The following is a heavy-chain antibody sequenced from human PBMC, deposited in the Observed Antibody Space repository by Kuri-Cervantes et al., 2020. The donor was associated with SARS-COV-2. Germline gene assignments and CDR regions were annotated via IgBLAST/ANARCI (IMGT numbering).Heavy chain of an antibody. CDR3: ASPQFSGYGMDV. Sequence: GESLKIYCKGSGYSFTSYWIGWVRHLPGKGLEWMGIIYPGDSDTRYSPSFQGQITISADNSISTAYLQWSSMKASDTAMHYCASPQFSGYGMDVWGQGTTVTVSS. CDR1: GYSFTSYW. J-gene: IGHJ6*02. CDR2: IYPGDSDT. V-gene: IGHV5-51*01. D-gene: IGHD2/OR15-2a*01.